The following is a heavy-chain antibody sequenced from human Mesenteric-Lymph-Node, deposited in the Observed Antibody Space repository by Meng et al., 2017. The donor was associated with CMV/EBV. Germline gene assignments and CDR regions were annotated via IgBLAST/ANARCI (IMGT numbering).Heavy chain of an antibody. Sequence: GGAISSSNWGSRGRQPPGKRLDWMGEIYHSGSTNYNPSLKSRVTISVDKSKNQFSLKLSSVTAADTAVYYCSGTAIRVGATTFVYWGQGTLVTVSS. CDR3: SGTAIRVGATTFVY. CDR1: GGAISSSNW. CDR2: IYHSGST. V-gene: IGHV4-4*02. J-gene: IGHJ4*02. D-gene: IGHD1-26*01.